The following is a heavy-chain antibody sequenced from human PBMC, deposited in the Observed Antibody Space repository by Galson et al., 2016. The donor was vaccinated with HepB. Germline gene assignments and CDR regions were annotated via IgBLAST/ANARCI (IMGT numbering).Heavy chain of an antibody. CDR2: ISGTGSAT. J-gene: IGHJ4*02. D-gene: IGHD2-21*02. CDR1: GFTFSSNA. CDR3: TKGGRVTATQEYYFDY. V-gene: IGHV3-23*01. Sequence: SLRLSCAASGFTFSSNALSWVRQAPGKGLEWVSGISGTGSATYYADAVTGRFTISRDNSKNTLYLQMNSLRAEDTGLYYCTKGGRVTATQEYYFDYWGRGTTVTVSS.